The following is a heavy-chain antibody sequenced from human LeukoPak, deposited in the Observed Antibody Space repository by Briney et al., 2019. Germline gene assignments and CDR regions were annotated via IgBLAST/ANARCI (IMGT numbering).Heavy chain of an antibody. Sequence: PGGSLRLSCAASGFTVSSNYMSWVRQAPGKGLEWVSVVYSGGSTYYADSVKGRFTVSRDTSKNTLYLQMNSLRAEDTAVYYCARDQASSSSSPYWGQGTLVTVSS. CDR2: VYSGGST. J-gene: IGHJ4*02. D-gene: IGHD2-2*01. CDR3: ARDQASSSSSPY. CDR1: GFTVSSNY. V-gene: IGHV3-53*01.